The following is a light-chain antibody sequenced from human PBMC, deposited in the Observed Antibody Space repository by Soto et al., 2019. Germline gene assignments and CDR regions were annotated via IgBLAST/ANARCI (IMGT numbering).Light chain of an antibody. Sequence: QSVLTQPRSVSGSPGQSVTISCTGTSSDVGGYNYVSWYQQHPGKAPKVMIYDVNKRPSGVPDRFSGSESGNTASLTIFGLQAEDEADYYCCSYAGSYTYWVFGGGTKLTVL. CDR3: CSYAGSYTYWV. CDR1: SSDVGGYNY. J-gene: IGLJ3*02. V-gene: IGLV2-11*01. CDR2: DVN.